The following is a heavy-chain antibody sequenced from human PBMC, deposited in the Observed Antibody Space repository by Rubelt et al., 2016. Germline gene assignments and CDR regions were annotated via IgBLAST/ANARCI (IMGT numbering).Heavy chain of an antibody. J-gene: IGHJ5*02. CDR3: AITLVRGADDKGFDP. V-gene: IGHV3-23*01. CDR2: ISDGGEST. Sequence: VASGLTFANYAMSWVRQAPGKGLEWVSGISDGGESTYYADSVKGRFTISRDNAKNSLYLQMNSLRAEDTAVYYCAITLVRGADDKGFDPWGQGTLVTVSS. CDR1: GLTFANYA. D-gene: IGHD3-10*01.